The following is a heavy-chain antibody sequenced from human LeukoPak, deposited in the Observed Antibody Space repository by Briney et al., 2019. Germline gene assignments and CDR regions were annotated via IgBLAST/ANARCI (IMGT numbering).Heavy chain of an antibody. CDR1: GGSISSYY. Sequence: PSETLSLTCTVSGGSISSYYWSWIRQPPGKGLEWIGYIYYSGSTNYNPSLKSRVTISVDTSKNQFSLKLSSVTAADTAVYYCARGRGATTLGYWGQGTLVTVSS. CDR2: IYYSGST. J-gene: IGHJ4*02. V-gene: IGHV4-59*08. D-gene: IGHD1-26*01. CDR3: ARGRGATTLGY.